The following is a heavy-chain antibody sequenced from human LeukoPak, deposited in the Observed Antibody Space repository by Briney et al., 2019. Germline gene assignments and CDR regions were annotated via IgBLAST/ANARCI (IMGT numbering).Heavy chain of an antibody. V-gene: IGHV3-11*04. CDR3: ARRDSSGYYSVYYFDS. J-gene: IGHJ4*02. Sequence: GGSLRLSCAASGFTLSDYYMSWIRQAPGKGLEWVSDMTGSGTTTHYADSVKGRFTISRDNAKNSLYLQMNSLRAEDTAVYYCARRDSSGYYSVYYFDSWGQGTLVTVSS. CDR2: MTGSGTTT. D-gene: IGHD3-22*01. CDR1: GFTLSDYY.